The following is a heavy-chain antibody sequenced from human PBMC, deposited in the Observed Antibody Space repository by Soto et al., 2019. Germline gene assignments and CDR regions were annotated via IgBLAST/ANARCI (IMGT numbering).Heavy chain of an antibody. CDR2: IRVKNGNT. CDR3: ARGPTVGDF. CDR1: GYTFNSYG. Sequence: QVQLVQSGGEVKKPGASVKVSCKASGYTFNSYGISWVRQAPGQGLEWMGWIRVKNGNTNYAQNFQGRFTMTTDTSTSTAYMELRSLRSDDTAVYYCARGPTVGDFWGQGTMVTVSS. J-gene: IGHJ3*01. V-gene: IGHV1-18*01. D-gene: IGHD2-21*02.